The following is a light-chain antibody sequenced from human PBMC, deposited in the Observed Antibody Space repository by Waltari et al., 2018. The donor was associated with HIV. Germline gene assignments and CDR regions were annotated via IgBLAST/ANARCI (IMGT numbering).Light chain of an antibody. CDR2: QDN. J-gene: IGLJ2*01. CDR3: QAWDSYTAL. Sequence: SFELTQPPSVSVSPGQTADISCPGDKLGERYACWYQQRPGQSPVLVIYQDNKRPSGIPERFSGSNSGNTATLTISGTQAMDEADYYCQAWDSYTALFGGGTKLTVL. V-gene: IGLV3-1*01. CDR1: KLGERY.